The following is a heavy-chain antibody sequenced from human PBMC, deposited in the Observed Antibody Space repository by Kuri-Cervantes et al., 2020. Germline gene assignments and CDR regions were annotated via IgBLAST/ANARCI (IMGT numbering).Heavy chain of an antibody. D-gene: IGHD4-11*01. CDR2: IKPDEVTT. J-gene: IGHJ5*02. CDR3: VRAGPTAWFDP. V-gene: IGHV3-74*01. CDR1: GFTFSTYA. Sequence: GESLKISCAASGFTFSTYAMNWVRQAPGKGLVWVSRIKPDEVTTTYADSVKGRFTISRDNAKNTVYLQMNSLRAEDTAVYDCVRAGPTAWFDPWGEGTLVTVSS.